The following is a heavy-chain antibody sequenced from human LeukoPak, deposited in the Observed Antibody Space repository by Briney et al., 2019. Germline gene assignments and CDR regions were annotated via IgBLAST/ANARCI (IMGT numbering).Heavy chain of an antibody. CDR1: GGSISSDDSY. CDR3: ARDFRETQRRSMRRYYFYYMDV. Sequence: SETLSLTCTVSGGSISSDDSYWTWIRQPAGKGLEWIGRVYTSGSTNYNPSLRSRVTISVDTSKSQFSLKLSSVTAADTAVYYCARDFRETQRRSMRRYYFYYMDVWGKGTTVTVSS. V-gene: IGHV4-61*02. D-gene: IGHD3-10*01. CDR2: VYTSGST. J-gene: IGHJ6*03.